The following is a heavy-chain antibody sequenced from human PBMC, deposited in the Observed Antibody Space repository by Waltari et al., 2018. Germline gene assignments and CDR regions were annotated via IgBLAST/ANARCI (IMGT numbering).Heavy chain of an antibody. J-gene: IGHJ5*02. CDR1: GYTFTGYY. Sequence: QVQLVQSGAEVKKPGASVKVSCKASGYTFTGYYMHWVRPAPGQGLEWMGWINPNSGGTNYAQKFQGRVTMTRDTSISTAYMELSRLRSDDTAVYYCARWFIGAAAGPYNWFDPWGQGTLVTVSS. V-gene: IGHV1-2*02. CDR3: ARWFIGAAAGPYNWFDP. D-gene: IGHD6-13*01. CDR2: INPNSGGT.